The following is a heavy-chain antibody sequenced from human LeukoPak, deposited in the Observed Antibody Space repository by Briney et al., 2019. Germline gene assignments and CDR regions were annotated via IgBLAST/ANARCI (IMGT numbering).Heavy chain of an antibody. Sequence: GASVTVSYMASGHTFTIYDIHWVRQATGKGLEWVGWMNPNSCNTGYAQNFQGRVTMTRNTSISTADMELSSLRSEDTAVYCCARGCLIRFLEWPRAGWYHYYYMDVWGKGTTVTVSS. J-gene: IGHJ6*03. V-gene: IGHV1-8*01. D-gene: IGHD3-3*01. CDR2: MNPNSCNT. CDR1: GHTFTIYD. CDR3: ARGCLIRFLEWPRAGWYHYYYMDV.